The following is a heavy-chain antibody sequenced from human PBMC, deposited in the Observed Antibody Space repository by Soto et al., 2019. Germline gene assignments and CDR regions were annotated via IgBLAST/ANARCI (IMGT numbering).Heavy chain of an antibody. CDR2: IYQSGST. V-gene: IGHV4-30-2*01. J-gene: IGHJ3*02. CDR3: ARELLFYDSDGFSWDDAFDI. CDR1: GGSLSSSAYS. Sequence: SETLSRTCAVSGGSLSSSAYSGIWIRQPPGKGLEWIGFIYQSGSTYYNPSLKSRVTMSLDRPKNQFSLKLSSVTAADTAVYYCARELLFYDSDGFSWDDAFDIWGQGTMVTVSS. D-gene: IGHD3-22*01.